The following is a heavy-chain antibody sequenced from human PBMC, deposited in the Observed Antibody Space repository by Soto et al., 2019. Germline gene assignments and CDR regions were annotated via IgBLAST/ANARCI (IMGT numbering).Heavy chain of an antibody. J-gene: IGHJ4*02. V-gene: IGHV4-34*01. Sequence: QVQLQQWGAGLLKPSETLSLTCAVYGGSFSGYYWTWIRQPPGTGLEWIGEINHSGSTNYNPSLKSRVTITGKTSKNQFSLKPTSVTAADKAVYYCARDKITGLFDYWGQGTLVTVSS. CDR2: INHSGST. CDR1: GGSFSGYY. CDR3: ARDKITGLFDY. D-gene: IGHD2-8*02.